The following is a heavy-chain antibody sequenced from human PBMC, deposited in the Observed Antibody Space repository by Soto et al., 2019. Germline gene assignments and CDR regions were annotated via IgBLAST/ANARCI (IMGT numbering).Heavy chain of an antibody. D-gene: IGHD3-22*01. CDR1: GYTFTSYA. V-gene: IGHV1-3*01. CDR3: ARGSGYYDSSGYLNWFDP. CDR2: INAGNGNT. J-gene: IGHJ5*02. Sequence: ASVKVSCKASGYTFTSYAMHWVRQAPGQRLEWMGWINAGNGNTKYSQKLQGRVTITRDTSASTAYMELSSLRSEDTAVYYCARGSGYYDSSGYLNWFDPWGQGTLVTVSS.